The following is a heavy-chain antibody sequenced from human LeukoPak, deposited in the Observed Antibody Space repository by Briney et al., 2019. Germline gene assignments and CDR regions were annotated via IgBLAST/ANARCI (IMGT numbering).Heavy chain of an antibody. J-gene: IGHJ5*02. V-gene: IGHV3-48*02. CDR2: ITSSSTTI. CDR3: VRDGLNAWFDP. CDR1: GFTFSTYS. D-gene: IGHD4/OR15-4a*01. Sequence: SGGSLTLSCAASGFTFSTYSMNWVRQAPGKGLEWVSYITSSSTTIYYADSMKGRFTISRDNAQNSLFLQMKSLRDEDTAVYYCVRDGLNAWFDPWGQGTLVTVSS.